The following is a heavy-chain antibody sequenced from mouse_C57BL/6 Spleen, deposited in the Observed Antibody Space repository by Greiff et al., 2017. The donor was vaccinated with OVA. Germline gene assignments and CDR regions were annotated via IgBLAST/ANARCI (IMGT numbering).Heavy chain of an antibody. Sequence: EVQRVESGGGLVQPKGSLKLSCAASGFTFNTYAMHWVRQAPGQGLEWVARIRRKSSNYATYYAESVKDRFTISRDDSQSMLYLQMNNLKTEDTAMYYCVKGNFDYWGQGTTLTVSS. J-gene: IGHJ2*01. V-gene: IGHV10-3*01. CDR2: IRRKSSNYAT. CDR1: GFTFNTYA. CDR3: VKGNFDY.